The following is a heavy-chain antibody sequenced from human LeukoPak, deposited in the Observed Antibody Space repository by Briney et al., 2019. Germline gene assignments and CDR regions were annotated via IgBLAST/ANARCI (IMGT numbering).Heavy chain of an antibody. CDR2: ISSSSSYI. CDR3: ARGGIVGAYYFDY. J-gene: IGHJ4*02. D-gene: IGHD1-26*01. Sequence: AGSLSLSCAASGFTFSSYSMNWVRQAPGKGLEWVSSISSSSSYIYYADSVKGRFTISRDNAKNSLYLQMNRLRAEDTAVYYCARGGIVGAYYFDYWGQGTLVTVSS. V-gene: IGHV3-21*01. CDR1: GFTFSSYS.